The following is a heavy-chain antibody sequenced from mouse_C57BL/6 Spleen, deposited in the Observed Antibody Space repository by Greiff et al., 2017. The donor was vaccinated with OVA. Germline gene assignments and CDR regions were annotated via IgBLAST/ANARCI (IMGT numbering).Heavy chain of an antibody. CDR3: ASYYSNSYAMDY. J-gene: IGHJ4*01. Sequence: VKLQQPGAELVKPGASVKMSCKASGYTFTSYWITWVKQRPGQGLEWIGDIYPGSGSTNYNEKFKSKATLTVDTSSSTAYMQLSSLTSEDSAVYYCASYYSNSYAMDYWGQGTSVTVSS. D-gene: IGHD2-5*01. V-gene: IGHV1-55*01. CDR2: IYPGSGST. CDR1: GYTFTSYW.